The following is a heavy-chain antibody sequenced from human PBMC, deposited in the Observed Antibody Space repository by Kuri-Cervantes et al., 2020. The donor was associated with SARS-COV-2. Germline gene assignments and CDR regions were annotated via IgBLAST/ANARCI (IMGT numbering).Heavy chain of an antibody. D-gene: IGHD4-11*01. J-gene: IGHJ5*02. CDR2: IYYSGST. V-gene: IGHV4-61*01. CDR3: AREGLQGVGWFDP. CDR1: GASVSSASHY. Sequence: SETLSLTCTVSGASVSSASHYWSWIRQPPGKGLEWIGYIYYSGSTNYNPSLKSRVTISVDTSKNQFSLKLSSVTAADTAVYYCAREGLQGVGWFDPWGQGTLVTVSS.